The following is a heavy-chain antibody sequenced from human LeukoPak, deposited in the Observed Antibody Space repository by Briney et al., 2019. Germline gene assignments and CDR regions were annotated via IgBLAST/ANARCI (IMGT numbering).Heavy chain of an antibody. CDR2: IYYSGST. J-gene: IGHJ4*02. CDR3: ARGDFWSGYFDY. Sequence: SETLSLTCTVSGGSISSYYWSWIRQPPGKGLEWIGYIYYSGSTNYNPSLKSRVTISVDTSKNQFSLKLSSVTAADTAVYYCARGDFWSGYFDYWGQGTLVTVFS. D-gene: IGHD3-3*01. CDR1: GGSISSYY. V-gene: IGHV4-59*01.